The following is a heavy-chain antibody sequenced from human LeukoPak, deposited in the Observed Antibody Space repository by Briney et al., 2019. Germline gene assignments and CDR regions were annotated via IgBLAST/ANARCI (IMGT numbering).Heavy chain of an antibody. CDR3: ARDLITGTVRFDP. D-gene: IGHD1-7*01. CDR2: IYYSGST. CDR1: GGSFSGYH. Sequence: NPSETLSLTCAVYGGSFSGYHWSWIRQPPGKGLEWIGYIYYSGSTNYNPSLKSRVTISVDTSKNQFSLKLSSVTAADTAVYYCARDLITGTVRFDPWGQGTLVTVSS. V-gene: IGHV4-59*01. J-gene: IGHJ5*02.